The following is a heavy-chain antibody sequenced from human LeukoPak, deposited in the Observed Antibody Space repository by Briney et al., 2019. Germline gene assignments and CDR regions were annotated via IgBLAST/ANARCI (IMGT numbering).Heavy chain of an antibody. D-gene: IGHD5-18*01. Sequence: GGSLRLSCAASGFTFSDYYMSWLRQVPGKGLEWVSYISSSGSTIYYADSVKGRFTISRDNAKNSLYLQMNSLRAEDTAVYYCARRNSYGYRYWVQGTLVTVSS. CDR1: GFTFSDYY. CDR2: ISSSGSTI. J-gene: IGHJ4*02. V-gene: IGHV3-11*01. CDR3: ARRNSYGYRY.